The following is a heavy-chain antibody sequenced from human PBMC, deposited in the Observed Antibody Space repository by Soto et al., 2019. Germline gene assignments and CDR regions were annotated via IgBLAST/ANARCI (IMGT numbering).Heavy chain of an antibody. V-gene: IGHV4-31*03. Sequence: QVQLQESGPGLVKPSQTLSLTCTVSGGSISSGSYYWSWIRQHPGKGLEWIGYIYNSGSTYYNPSLKSRVTISVDTSKNQFSLKLSSVTAADTAVYYCARGGRRSPGMDVWGQGTTVTVSS. CDR2: IYNSGST. J-gene: IGHJ6*02. CDR3: ARGGRRSPGMDV. CDR1: GGSISSGSYY.